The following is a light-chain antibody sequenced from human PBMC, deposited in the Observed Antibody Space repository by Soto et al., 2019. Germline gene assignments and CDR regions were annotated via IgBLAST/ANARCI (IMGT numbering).Light chain of an antibody. J-gene: IGKJ1*01. CDR3: QQYDSSSPWT. V-gene: IGKV1-5*03. Sequence: DIQMTQSPSTLSASVGDRVTITCRASQIISSWLAWYQQKPGKAPKLLIYKASSLETGVPSRFSGSGSGTVFTLIISSLQPDDFASYYCQQYDSSSPWTFGQGTKVEIK. CDR2: KAS. CDR1: QIISSW.